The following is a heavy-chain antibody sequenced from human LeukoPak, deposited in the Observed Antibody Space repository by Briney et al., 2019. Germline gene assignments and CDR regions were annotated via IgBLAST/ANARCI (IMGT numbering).Heavy chain of an antibody. D-gene: IGHD5-12*01. Sequence: SQTLSLTCTVSGGSLSRVDYYWRWIRQPPGKGLEWIGYIYYSGSSYYNPSLKSRVTISVDTSKNQFSLKLSSVTAADTAVIYCAREGSGYEFSKPNNWFDPWGQGTLITVSS. CDR1: GGSLSRVDYY. CDR3: AREGSGYEFSKPNNWFDP. CDR2: IYYSGSS. V-gene: IGHV4-30-4*01. J-gene: IGHJ5*02.